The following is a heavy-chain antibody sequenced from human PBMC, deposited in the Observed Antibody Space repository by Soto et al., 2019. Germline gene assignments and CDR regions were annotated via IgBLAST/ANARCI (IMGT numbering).Heavy chain of an antibody. J-gene: IGHJ4*02. Sequence: EVQLVESGGGLVQPGGSLRLSCAASGFTFSSYSMNWVRQAPGKGLEWVSYSSSSSSTIYYADPVKGRFTISRDNAKNSLYLEMNSLRDEDTAVYYCARGSSGWFDYWGQGTLVTVSS. V-gene: IGHV3-48*02. CDR3: ARGSSGWFDY. CDR1: GFTFSSYS. CDR2: SSSSSSTI. D-gene: IGHD6-19*01.